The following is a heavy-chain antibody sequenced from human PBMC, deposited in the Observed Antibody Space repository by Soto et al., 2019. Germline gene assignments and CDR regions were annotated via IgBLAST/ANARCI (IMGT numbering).Heavy chain of an antibody. CDR3: AKVGPFGDPHYFDY. Sequence: GGSLRLSCAASGFTFSSYGMHWVRQAPGKGLEWVAVISYDGSNKYYADSVKGRFTISRDNSKNTLYLQMNSLRAEDTAVYYCAKVGPFGDPHYFDYWGQGTLVTVSS. J-gene: IGHJ4*02. D-gene: IGHD2-21*01. CDR2: ISYDGSNK. V-gene: IGHV3-30*18. CDR1: GFTFSSYG.